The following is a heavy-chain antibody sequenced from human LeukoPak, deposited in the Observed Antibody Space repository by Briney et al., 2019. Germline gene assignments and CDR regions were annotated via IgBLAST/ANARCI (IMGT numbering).Heavy chain of an antibody. J-gene: IGHJ6*03. CDR3: ARIPGYCSSTTCSLYYMDV. D-gene: IGHD2-2*01. CDR1: GYSFTSYG. Sequence: ASVKVSCKASGYSFTSYGVSWVRQAPGQGLEWIGWISAYNGNTNYAQNLQGRVTMTTDTSTSTAYMELRSLRSDDTAMYYCARIPGYCSSTTCSLYYMDVWGKGTTVTVSS. CDR2: ISAYNGNT. V-gene: IGHV1-18*01.